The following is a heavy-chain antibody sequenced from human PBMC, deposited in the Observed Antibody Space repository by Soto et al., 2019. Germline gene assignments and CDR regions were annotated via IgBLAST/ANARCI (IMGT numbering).Heavy chain of an antibody. CDR3: ARALGYSSTSRLDL. V-gene: IGHV1-8*01. Sequence: QVQLVQSGAEVEKPGASVKVSCKASGYTFTTYDFNWVRQAPGHGLEWMGWMNPDTGNTGYAQKLQGSVTMTRHTSISTAFMALSGLTAEDTAVYYCARALGYSSTSRLDLWGQGTLVTVSS. D-gene: IGHD6-19*01. CDR1: GYTFTTYD. J-gene: IGHJ4*02. CDR2: MNPDTGNT.